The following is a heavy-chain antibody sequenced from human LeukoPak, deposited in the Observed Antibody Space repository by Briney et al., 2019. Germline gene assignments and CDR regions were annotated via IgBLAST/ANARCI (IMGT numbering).Heavy chain of an antibody. D-gene: IGHD6-13*01. CDR1: GGSISSSSYY. CDR3: ARGRAAGTRGYFQH. J-gene: IGHJ1*01. Sequence: PSETLSLTCTVSGGSISSSSYYWGWIRQPPGKGLEWIGSIYYSGSTYYNPSLKSRVTISVDTSKNQFSLKLSSVTAADTAVYYCARGRAAGTRGYFQHWGQGTLVTVSS. V-gene: IGHV4-39*07. CDR2: IYYSGST.